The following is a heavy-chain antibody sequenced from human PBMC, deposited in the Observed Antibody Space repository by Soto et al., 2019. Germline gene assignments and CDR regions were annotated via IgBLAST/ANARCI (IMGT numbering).Heavy chain of an antibody. J-gene: IGHJ5*02. CDR2: ISSSGSTI. D-gene: IGHD2-2*01. V-gene: IGHV3-11*01. CDR3: ARGRGYCSSTSCYFGWFDP. Sequence: GSLRLSCAASGFTFSDYYMSWIRQAPGKGLEWVSYISSSGSTIYYADSVKGRFTISRDNAKNSLYLQMNSLRAEDTAVYYCARGRGYCSSTSCYFGWFDPWGQGTLVTVSS. CDR1: GFTFSDYY.